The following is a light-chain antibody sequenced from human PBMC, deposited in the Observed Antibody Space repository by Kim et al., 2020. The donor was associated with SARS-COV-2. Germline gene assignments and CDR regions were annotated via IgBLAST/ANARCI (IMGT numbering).Light chain of an antibody. J-gene: IGLJ3*02. CDR1: SSDVGGYNY. CDR3: SSFTTSYTLV. CDR2: NVS. Sequence: QSALTQPASVSGSPGQSITISCTGTSSDVGGYNYVSWYQQHPGKAPKLLIRNVSTRPSGVSDRFSGSKSGNTAALTISGLQAEDEADYYCSSFTTSYTLVFGGGTQLTVL. V-gene: IGLV2-14*03.